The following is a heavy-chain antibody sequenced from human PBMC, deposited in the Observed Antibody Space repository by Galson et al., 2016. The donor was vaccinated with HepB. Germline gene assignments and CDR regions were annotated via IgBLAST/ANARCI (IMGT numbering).Heavy chain of an antibody. CDR3: TRGTLGTTARMAFDF. CDR1: GASMSDNSW. CDR2: IYQTGTA. V-gene: IGHV4-4*02. J-gene: IGHJ4*02. Sequence: SETLSLTCAVSGASMSDNSWWAWVSQSPRKDLEWIGEIYQTGTAHYNPSFTSRATISIDKSHNQISLRLESVTAADTAVYYCTRGTLGTTARMAFDFWGQGTLVSVSS. D-gene: IGHD1-1*01.